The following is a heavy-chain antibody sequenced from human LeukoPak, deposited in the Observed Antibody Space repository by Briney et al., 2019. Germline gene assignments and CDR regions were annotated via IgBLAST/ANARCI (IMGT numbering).Heavy chain of an antibody. Sequence: GASVKVSFKASGYTFTVYYMHWVRQAPGQGLEWMGWINPNSGGRNYAQKFQGRVTMTRDTSISTAYMELSRLRSADTAVYYCAVAYYDILTWDYWSQGTLVTVSS. CDR3: AVAYYDILTWDY. J-gene: IGHJ4*02. V-gene: IGHV1-2*02. CDR2: INPNSGGR. CDR1: GYTFTVYY. D-gene: IGHD3-9*01.